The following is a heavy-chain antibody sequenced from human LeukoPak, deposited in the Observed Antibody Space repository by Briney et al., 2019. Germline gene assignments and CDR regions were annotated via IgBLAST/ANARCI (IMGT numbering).Heavy chain of an antibody. J-gene: IGHJ3*02. CDR2: ISYTGTYI. Sequence: GGSLRLSCAASAFSLNAYNMNWVRQAPGKGLEWVSSISYTGTYIYYADSVKGRFTISRDNAKNSLYLQMNSLRAEDTAVYYCVREVGQGWGAFDSWGQGAMVTVSA. D-gene: IGHD1-26*01. CDR1: AFSLNAYN. V-gene: IGHV3-21*01. CDR3: VREVGQGWGAFDS.